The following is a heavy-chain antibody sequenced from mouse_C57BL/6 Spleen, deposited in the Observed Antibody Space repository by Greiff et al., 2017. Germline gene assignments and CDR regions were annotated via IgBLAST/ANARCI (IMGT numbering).Heavy chain of an antibody. D-gene: IGHD1-1*02. CDR2: INTNNGGT. Sequence: EVQLLQSGPELVKPGASVKISCKASGYTFTDYNMDWVKQSHGKSLEWIGDINTNNGGTNYNQKFKGQATLTVDKSSSTAYMEIRSLPSEDTTVYYCARGGPCYFDYWGQGTTLTVSS. CDR3: ARGGPCYFDY. CDR1: GYTFTDYN. V-gene: IGHV1-18*01. J-gene: IGHJ2*01.